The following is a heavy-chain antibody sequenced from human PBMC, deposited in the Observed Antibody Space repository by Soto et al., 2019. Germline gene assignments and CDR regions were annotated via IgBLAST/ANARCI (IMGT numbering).Heavy chain of an antibody. CDR2: ISAYNGNT. D-gene: IGHD3-3*01. V-gene: IGHV1-18*01. Sequence: QVQLVQSGAEVKKPGASVKVSCKASGYTFTSYGISWVRQAPGQGLEWMGWISAYNGNTNYAQKLQGRVTMTTDTSTSTAYMELRSLRSDDTAVYYCARARTIFGPNNPPVRMDVWGQGTTVTVSS. CDR1: GYTFTSYG. CDR3: ARARTIFGPNNPPVRMDV. J-gene: IGHJ6*02.